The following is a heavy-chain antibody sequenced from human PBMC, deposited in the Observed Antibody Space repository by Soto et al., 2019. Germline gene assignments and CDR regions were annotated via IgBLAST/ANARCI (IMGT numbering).Heavy chain of an antibody. CDR2: IDGVGAGT. CDR1: GFTFTNYW. Sequence: EVQLVPSGGGSVQPGGSLRLSCAASGFTFTNYWMHWVRHVPGKGLVWVSRIDGVGAGTSYSDAVRGRFTISRDNAENMLYLQMNRLRAEDTAVYYCTTDGEYWGQGTLVTVSS. J-gene: IGHJ4*02. CDR3: TTDGEY. V-gene: IGHV3-74*01.